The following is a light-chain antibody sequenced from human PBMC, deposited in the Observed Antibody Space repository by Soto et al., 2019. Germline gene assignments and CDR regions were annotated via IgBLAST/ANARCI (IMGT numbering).Light chain of an antibody. CDR2: GAS. CDR1: QSVSTN. CDR3: QQYNDWWT. V-gene: IGKV3-15*01. J-gene: IGKJ1*01. Sequence: EIVMTQSPATLSVSPGERATLSCRASQSVSTNLAWYQQKPGQAPRLLIYGASIRATGIPARFSGSEFGTEFTLTINCLQPEDFGVYYCQQYNDWWTFGQGTKVEIK.